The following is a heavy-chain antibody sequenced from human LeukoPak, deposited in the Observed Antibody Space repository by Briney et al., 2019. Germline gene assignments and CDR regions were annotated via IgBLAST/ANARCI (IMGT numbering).Heavy chain of an antibody. V-gene: IGHV3-48*03. CDR3: ARNSLELRRGGVDY. J-gene: IGHJ4*02. D-gene: IGHD1-26*01. CDR1: GFTFSSYE. CDR2: ISSSGSTI. Sequence: GGSLRLSCAASGFTFSSYEMNWVRQAPGKGLEWVSYISSSGSTIYYADSVKGRFTISRDNAKNSLYLQMNSLRAEDTAVYYCARNSLELRRGGVDYWGQGTLVTVSS.